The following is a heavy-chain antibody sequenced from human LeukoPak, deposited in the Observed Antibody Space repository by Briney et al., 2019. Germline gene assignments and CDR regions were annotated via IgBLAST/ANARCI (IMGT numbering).Heavy chain of an antibody. Sequence: SETLSLTCAVYGGSFSGYYWSWIRQPPGKGLEWIGEINHSGSTNYNPSLKSRVTISVDTSKNQFSLKLSSVTAADTAVYYCARSQATVTIGIDHWGQGTLVTVSS. V-gene: IGHV4-34*01. J-gene: IGHJ4*02. CDR3: ARSQATVTIGIDH. CDR2: INHSGST. CDR1: GGSFSGYY. D-gene: IGHD4-17*01.